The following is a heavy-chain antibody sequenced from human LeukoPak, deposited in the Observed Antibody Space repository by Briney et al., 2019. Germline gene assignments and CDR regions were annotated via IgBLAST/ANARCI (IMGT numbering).Heavy chain of an antibody. CDR1: GGSISSYY. D-gene: IGHD3-22*01. V-gene: IGHV4-38-2*02. Sequence: SETLSLTCTVSGGSISSYYWGWIRQPPGKGLEWIGSIYHSGSTYYNPSLKSRVTISVDTSKNQFSLKLRSVTAADTAVYYCARDPPHDSSGLQPFEWGQGTLVTVSS. CDR3: ARDPPHDSSGLQPFE. CDR2: IYHSGST. J-gene: IGHJ4*02.